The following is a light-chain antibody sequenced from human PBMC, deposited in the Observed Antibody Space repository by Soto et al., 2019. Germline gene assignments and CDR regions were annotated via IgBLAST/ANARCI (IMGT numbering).Light chain of an antibody. CDR1: QGIGNY. Sequence: DIQMTQSPSSLSASVGDRVTITCRASQGIGNYLAWYQQKPGKVPKLLIYTSSTLQSGVPPRFSGSGSGTDFTLTISNLQPEDVATYYCQKHNAAPLTFGGGTKVDIK. CDR2: TSS. J-gene: IGKJ4*01. V-gene: IGKV1-27*01. CDR3: QKHNAAPLT.